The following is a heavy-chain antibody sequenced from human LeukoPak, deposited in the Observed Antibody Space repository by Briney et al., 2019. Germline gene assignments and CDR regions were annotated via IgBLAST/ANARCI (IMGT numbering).Heavy chain of an antibody. V-gene: IGHV3-23*01. CDR2: ISSDSGHI. CDR3: ARAILWFGESIYYFDY. CDR1: GFTFSSYA. Sequence: GGSLRLSCAASGFTFSSYAMSWVRQAPGKGLERVSTISSDSGHIYYADSVKGRFTISRDNSKNTLYLRMNSLRAEDTAVYYCARAILWFGESIYYFDYWGQGTLVTVSS. D-gene: IGHD3-10*01. J-gene: IGHJ4*02.